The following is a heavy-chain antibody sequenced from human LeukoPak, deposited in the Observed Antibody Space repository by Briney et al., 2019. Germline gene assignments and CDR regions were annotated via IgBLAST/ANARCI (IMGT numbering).Heavy chain of an antibody. V-gene: IGHV1-69*13. CDR2: IIPIFGTA. J-gene: IGHJ4*02. CDR1: GGTFSSYA. D-gene: IGHD4-17*01. CDR3: ARASTVTTFGHY. Sequence: GASVKVSCKASGGTFSSYAISWVRQAPGQGLEWMGGIIPIFGTANYAQKFQGRGTITADESTSTAYMELSSLRSEDTAVYYCARASTVTTFGHYWGQGTLVTVSS.